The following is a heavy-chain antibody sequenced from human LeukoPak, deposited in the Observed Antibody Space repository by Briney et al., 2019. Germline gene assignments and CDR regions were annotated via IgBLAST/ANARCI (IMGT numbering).Heavy chain of an antibody. V-gene: IGHV1-8*03. CDR1: GYTLTSYD. J-gene: IGHJ4*02. D-gene: IGHD2-2*01. Sequence: ASVKVSCKASGYTLTSYDINWVRQATGQGLEWMGWMNPNNGNTGYAQKFQGRVTITRNTSISTAYMELSSLRSEDTAVYYCARVNSRSSTSCLGYWGKGTLVTVSS. CDR2: MNPNNGNT. CDR3: ARVNSRSSTSCLGY.